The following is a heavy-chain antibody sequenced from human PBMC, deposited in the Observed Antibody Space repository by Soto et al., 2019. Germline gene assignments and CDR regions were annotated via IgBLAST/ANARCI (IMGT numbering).Heavy chain of an antibody. CDR2: MFYSGLT. V-gene: IGHV4-39*01. D-gene: IGHD2-15*01. CDR1: GYSVSSSDYY. CDR3: APLTVSLSGPYGIHV. J-gene: IGHJ6*02. Sequence: PSDTLSLTCSVSGYSVSSSDYYWAWLRQPPGKGLEWIGSMFYSGLTYYNPSLKSRVTLSVDTSKNHFSVRLNSVTAADTAVYYCAPLTVSLSGPYGIHVWGQGTTVTVSS.